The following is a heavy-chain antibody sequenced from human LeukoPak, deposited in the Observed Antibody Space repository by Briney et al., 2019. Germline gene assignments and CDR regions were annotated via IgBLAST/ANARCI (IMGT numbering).Heavy chain of an antibody. CDR3: ARGMITFGGGYYFDY. V-gene: IGHV3-21*01. Sequence: GGSLRLSCAASGFTFSSYSMNWVRQAPGKGLEWVSSISSSSYIYYADSVKGRFTISRDNAKNSLYLQMNSLRAEDTAVYYCARGMITFGGGYYFDYWGQGTLVTVSS. CDR2: ISSSSYI. CDR1: GFTFSSYS. J-gene: IGHJ4*02. D-gene: IGHD3-16*01.